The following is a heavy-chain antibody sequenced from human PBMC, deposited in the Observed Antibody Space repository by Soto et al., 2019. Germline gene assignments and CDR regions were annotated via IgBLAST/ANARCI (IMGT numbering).Heavy chain of an antibody. D-gene: IGHD4-17*01. CDR3: AKAYYGDYVPRWFDP. CDR1: GFTFSSYA. V-gene: IGHV3-23*01. Sequence: EVQLLESGGGLVQPGGSLRLSCAASGFTFSSYAMSWVRQAPGKGLEWVSAISGSGGSTYYADSVKGRFTISRDNSKNPLYLQMNSLRAEDTAVYYCAKAYYGDYVPRWFDPWGQGTLVTVSS. CDR2: ISGSGGST. J-gene: IGHJ5*02.